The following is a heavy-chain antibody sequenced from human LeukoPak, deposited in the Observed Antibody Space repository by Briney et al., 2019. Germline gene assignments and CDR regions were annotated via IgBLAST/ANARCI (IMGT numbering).Heavy chain of an antibody. D-gene: IGHD1-14*01. CDR1: RGSTINYY. Sequence: SETLSLTCAVSRGSTINYYWTWVRQSAGKGLEWSGRISDSGTTDYNPSLRSRVVMSVDTSKNQFSLTLMSVTAADTAVYYCAGRTGHNLLDHWGQGIQVTVSS. CDR2: ISDSGTT. CDR3: AGRTGHNLLDH. V-gene: IGHV4-4*07. J-gene: IGHJ4*02.